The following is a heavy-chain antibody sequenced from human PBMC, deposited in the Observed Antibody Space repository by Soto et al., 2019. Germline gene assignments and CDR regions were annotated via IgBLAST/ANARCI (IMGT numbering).Heavy chain of an antibody. Sequence: QVQLQESGPGLVEPSQTLSLTCTVSGGSISSGNYYWSWIRQPPRKGLEWIGFISYSGTTHYSASLRSRVSISVDTSKNRCALDLSSVTAADTAVYYCATMGTPVTGLYYFDSWGQGTLVTVSS. V-gene: IGHV4-30-4*01. CDR1: GGSISSGNYY. D-gene: IGHD4-17*01. J-gene: IGHJ4*02. CDR2: ISYSGTT. CDR3: ATMGTPVTGLYYFDS.